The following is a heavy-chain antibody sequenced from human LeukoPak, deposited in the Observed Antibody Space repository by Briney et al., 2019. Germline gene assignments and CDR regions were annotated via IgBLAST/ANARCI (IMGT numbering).Heavy chain of an antibody. CDR1: GYTFTGYY. CDR2: INPNSGGT. D-gene: IGHD6-13*01. CDR3: ARDLLAAAGTRGYYFDY. V-gene: IGHV1-2*02. Sequence: GASVKVSCKASGYTFTGYYMHWVRQAPGQGLEWMGWINPNSGGTNYAQKFQGRVTMTRDTSISTAYMELSRLRSDDTAVYYCARDLLAAAGTRGYYFDYWGQGTPVTVSS. J-gene: IGHJ4*02.